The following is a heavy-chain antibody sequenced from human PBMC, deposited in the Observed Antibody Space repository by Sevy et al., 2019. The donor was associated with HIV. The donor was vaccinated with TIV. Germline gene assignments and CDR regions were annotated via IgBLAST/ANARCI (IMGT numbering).Heavy chain of an antibody. J-gene: IGHJ4*02. CDR3: SSDADILSGYPSHYFDY. V-gene: IGHV3-7*01. CDR1: GFSFSKYW. D-gene: IGHD3-9*01. CDR2: IKEDGSQK. Sequence: GGSLRLSCAASGFSFSKYWMSWVRQAPGKGLEWVANIKEDGSQKNYLESVKGRFTISRDNAKNLLYLQMNNLRADDSAVYYCSSDADILSGYPSHYFDYWGQGTLVTVSS.